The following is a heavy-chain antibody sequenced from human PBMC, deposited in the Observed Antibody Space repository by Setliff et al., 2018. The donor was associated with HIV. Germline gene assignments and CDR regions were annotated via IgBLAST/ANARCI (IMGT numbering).Heavy chain of an antibody. CDR2: IYHSGSA. J-gene: IGHJ4*02. CDR1: GDSITSTNYY. CDR3: ARGQHSSTWGALFDY. V-gene: IGHV4-39*07. Sequence: SETLSLTCTVSGDSITSTNYYWGWIRQPPGKGLEWIGSIYHSGSAYYNPSLESRVTISIDKSKRQFSLKLSSVTAADTAVYYCARGQHSSTWGALFDYWGQGILVTVSS. D-gene: IGHD6-13*01.